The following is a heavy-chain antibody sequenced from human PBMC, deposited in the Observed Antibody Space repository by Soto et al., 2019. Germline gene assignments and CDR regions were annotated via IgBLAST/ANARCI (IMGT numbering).Heavy chain of an antibody. J-gene: IGHJ4*01. CDR2: IWYDESNK. V-gene: IGHV3-33*01. Sequence: GGSLRLSCASSGLTFSSYGMHLVRQAPGKGLEWVAVIWYDESNKYYADSVKGRFTISRDNSKNTLYLQMNSLRAEDTAVYYCARDTHTVVVAYAFDYWGHGTLVTVSS. D-gene: IGHD2-15*01. CDR3: ARDTHTVVVAYAFDY. CDR1: GLTFSSYG.